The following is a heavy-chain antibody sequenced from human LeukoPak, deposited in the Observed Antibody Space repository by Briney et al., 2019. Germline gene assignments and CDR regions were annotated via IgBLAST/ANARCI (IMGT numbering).Heavy chain of an antibody. CDR3: ARGSRSSWLVAHAEYFQH. D-gene: IGHD6-13*01. V-gene: IGHV4-34*01. Sequence: SEPLSLTCAVYGGSFSGYYWSWIRQPPGKGLEWIGEINHSGSTNYNPSLKSRVTISVDTSKNQFSLKLSSVTAADTAVYYCARGSRSSWLVAHAEYFQHWGQGTLVTVSS. J-gene: IGHJ1*01. CDR2: INHSGST. CDR1: GGSFSGYY.